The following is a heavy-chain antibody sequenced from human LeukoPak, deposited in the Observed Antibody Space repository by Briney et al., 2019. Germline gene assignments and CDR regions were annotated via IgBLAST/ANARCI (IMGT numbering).Heavy chain of an antibody. D-gene: IGHD3-10*01. CDR3: AKDSAPIWFGESNWFDP. CDR2: ISGSGSST. J-gene: IGHJ5*02. V-gene: IGHV3-23*01. CDR1: GFTFSSYA. Sequence: GGSLRLSCAASGFTFSSYAMSWVRQAPGKGLEWVSAISGSGSSTYYADSVKGRFTISRDNSKNTLYLQMNSLRAEDTAVYYCAKDSAPIWFGESNWFDPWGQGTLVTVSS.